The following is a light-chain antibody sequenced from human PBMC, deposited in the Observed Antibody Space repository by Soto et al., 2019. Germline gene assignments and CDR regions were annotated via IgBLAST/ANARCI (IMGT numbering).Light chain of an antibody. J-gene: IGLJ1*01. V-gene: IGLV2-8*01. Sequence: QSAPTQPPSASGSPGQSVTISCTGTSSDVGGYNFVSWYQQHPGKAPKLIIYEVSERPSGVPDRFSGSKSGNTASLTVSGLQAEDEADYYCSSYAGSDMGVFGTGTQLTVL. CDR2: EVS. CDR1: SSDVGGYNF. CDR3: SSYAGSDMGV.